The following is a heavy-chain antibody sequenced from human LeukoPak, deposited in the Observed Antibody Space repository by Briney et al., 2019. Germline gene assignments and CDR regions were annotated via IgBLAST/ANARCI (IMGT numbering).Heavy chain of an antibody. D-gene: IGHD3-9*01. J-gene: IGHJ4*02. CDR3: ARDRSYYDILTGYYSPYDY. CDR1: GYTFTSYG. Sequence: ASVKVSCKASGYTFTSYGISWVRQAPGQGLEWMGWISAYNGNTNYAQKLQGRVTMTTDTSTSTAYMGLRSLRSDDTAVYYCARDRSYYDILTGYYSPYDYWGQGTLVTVSS. V-gene: IGHV1-18*01. CDR2: ISAYNGNT.